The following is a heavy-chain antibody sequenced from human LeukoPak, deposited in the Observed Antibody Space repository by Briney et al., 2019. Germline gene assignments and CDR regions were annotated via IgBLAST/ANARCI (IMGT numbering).Heavy chain of an antibody. CDR1: GFYFSSYS. CDR3: ARVEATTGRNYHYYYMDA. CDR2: INSGSTYM. D-gene: IGHD1-1*01. J-gene: IGHJ6*03. V-gene: IGHV3-21*01. Sequence: GGSLRLSCGASGFYFSSYSMDWVRQAPGKGLEWVSSINSGSTYMYYADSVKGRFTISRDNAKNSLHLQMDSLRAEDTAVYFCARVEATTGRNYHYYYMDAWGKGTTVTVSS.